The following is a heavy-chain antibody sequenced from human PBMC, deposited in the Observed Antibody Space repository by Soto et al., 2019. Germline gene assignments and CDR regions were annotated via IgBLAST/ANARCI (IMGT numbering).Heavy chain of an antibody. CDR1: GFRISDYY. CDR3: AMDRLARYYGMDV. D-gene: IGHD3-9*01. CDR2: SRNKIKSDTT. V-gene: IGHV3-72*01. Sequence: EVQLVESGGGLVQAGGSLRLSCAVSGFRISDYYIDWVRQTPGKGLEWVGRSRNKIKSDTTEYAASVKGRFTISRDDSKNSVYLQMNSLKTEVTAVYYCAMDRLARYYGMDVWGQGTTVTVSS. J-gene: IGHJ6*02.